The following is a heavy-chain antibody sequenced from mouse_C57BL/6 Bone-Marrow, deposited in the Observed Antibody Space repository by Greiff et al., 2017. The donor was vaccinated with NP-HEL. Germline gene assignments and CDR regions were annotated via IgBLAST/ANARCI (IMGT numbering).Heavy chain of an antibody. CDR3: TRITTD. CDR1: GYTFTDYE. J-gene: IGHJ4*01. Sequence: QVQLKESGAELVRPGASVTLSCKASGYTFTDYEMHWVKQTPVHGLEWIGAIDPETGGTAYNQKFKGKAILTADKSSSTAYMELRSRTSEDSAVYYCTRITTDWGQGTSVTVSS. V-gene: IGHV1-15*01. D-gene: IGHD1-1*01. CDR2: IDPETGGT.